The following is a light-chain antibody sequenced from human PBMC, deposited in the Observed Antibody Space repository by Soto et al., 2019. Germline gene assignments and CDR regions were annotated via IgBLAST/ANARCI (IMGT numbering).Light chain of an antibody. CDR2: KVS. Sequence: DIQMTQSPSTLSASVGDTVTITCRASQDLNDWLAWFQQKPGKAPNLLIYKVSNLESGVPSRFSGSVSGTEFTLTISSRQPDEFASYYCQQYNGYSWAFGQGTKVEIK. CDR3: QQYNGYSWA. CDR1: QDLNDW. V-gene: IGKV1-5*03. J-gene: IGKJ1*01.